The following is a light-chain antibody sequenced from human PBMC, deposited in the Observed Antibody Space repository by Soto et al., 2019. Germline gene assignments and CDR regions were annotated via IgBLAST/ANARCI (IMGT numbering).Light chain of an antibody. Sequence: QSVLTQPASVSGSPGQSITISCTGTSSDVDGYNYVSWYQHHPGKAPKLMIFDVSNRPSGVSNRFSGSKSGNTASLTISGLQPEDEADYYCSSYTPSNTRQIVFGTGTKVTVL. CDR2: DVS. CDR3: SSYTPSNTRQIV. V-gene: IGLV2-14*03. CDR1: SSDVDGYNY. J-gene: IGLJ1*01.